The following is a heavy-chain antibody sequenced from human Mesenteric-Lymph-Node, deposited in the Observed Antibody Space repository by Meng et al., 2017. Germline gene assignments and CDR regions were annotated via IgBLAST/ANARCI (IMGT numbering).Heavy chain of an antibody. V-gene: IGHV1-8*01. J-gene: IGHJ6*02. D-gene: IGHD3-10*01. CDR3: ARGNPLGIGELYCRAYYYGMDV. CDR2: MNPNSGNT. CDR1: GYTFTSYD. Sequence: ASVKVSCKASGYTFTSYDINWVRQATGQGLEWLGWMNPNSGNTGYAQKFQGRVTMTRNTSISTAYLELSSLRSEDTAVDYCARGNPLGIGELYCRAYYYGMDVWGQGTTVTVSS.